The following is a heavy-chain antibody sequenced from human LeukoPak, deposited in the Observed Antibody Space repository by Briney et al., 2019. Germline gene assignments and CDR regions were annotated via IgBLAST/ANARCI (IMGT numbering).Heavy chain of an antibody. CDR3: AREATMVRGVITPWDFDY. CDR1: GGTFSSYA. D-gene: IGHD3-10*01. J-gene: IGHJ4*02. V-gene: IGHV1-69*13. Sequence: ASVKVSCKASGGTFSSYAISWVRQAPGQGLEWMGGIIPIFGTANYAQKFQGRVTITADESTSTAYMELSSLRSEDTAVYYCAREATMVRGVITPWDFDYWGQGTLVTVSS. CDR2: IIPIFGTA.